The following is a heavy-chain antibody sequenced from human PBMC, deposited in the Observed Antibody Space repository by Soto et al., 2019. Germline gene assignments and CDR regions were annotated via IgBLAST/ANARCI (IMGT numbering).Heavy chain of an antibody. Sequence: ASVKVSCKASGYTFTSYGISWVRQAPGQGLEWMGWISAYNGNTNYAQKLQGRVTMTTDTSTSTAYMELRSLRSDDTAVYYCAREYYYDSSGYYYPLYFDYWGQGTLVTVSS. CDR3: AREYYYDSSGYYYPLYFDY. V-gene: IGHV1-18*01. CDR1: GYTFTSYG. D-gene: IGHD3-22*01. CDR2: ISAYNGNT. J-gene: IGHJ4*02.